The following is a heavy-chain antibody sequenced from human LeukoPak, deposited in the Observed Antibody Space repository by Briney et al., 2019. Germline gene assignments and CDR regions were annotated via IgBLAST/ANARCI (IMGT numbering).Heavy chain of an antibody. Sequence: GGSLRLSCAASGFTFSSYAMSWVRQAPGKGLEWVSAISGSGGSTYYADSVKGRFTISRDNSKNTLYLQMNSLRAEDTAVYYCAKGGYGSGSYRWFDPWGQGTLVTVSS. CDR3: AKGGYGSGSYRWFDP. CDR2: ISGSGGST. J-gene: IGHJ5*02. V-gene: IGHV3-23*01. D-gene: IGHD3-10*01. CDR1: GFTFSSYA.